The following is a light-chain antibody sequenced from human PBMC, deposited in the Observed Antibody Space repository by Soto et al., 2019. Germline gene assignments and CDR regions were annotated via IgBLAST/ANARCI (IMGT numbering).Light chain of an antibody. Sequence: EIVLTQSPGTLSLSPGERATLSCRASQRVSSGYLAWSQQKPGQAPRLLIYGASSRATGIPDRFSGSGSGTDFTLTISRLEPEDFAVYYCQQYGSSPGYTFGQGTKLEIK. V-gene: IGKV3-20*01. CDR1: QRVSSGY. J-gene: IGKJ2*01. CDR2: GAS. CDR3: QQYGSSPGYT.